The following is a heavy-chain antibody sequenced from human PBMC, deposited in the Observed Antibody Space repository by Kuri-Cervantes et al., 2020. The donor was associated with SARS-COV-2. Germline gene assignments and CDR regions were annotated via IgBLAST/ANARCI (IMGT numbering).Heavy chain of an antibody. V-gene: IGHV3-23*01. Sequence: GGSLRLSCAASGFTFSSYAMSWVRQAPGKGLEWVSAISGSGGSTYYADSVKGRSTISRDNAKNSLFLQMNSLRAEDTAVYYCAREVAARLDYWGQGTLVTGSS. CDR3: AREVAARLDY. D-gene: IGHD6-6*01. CDR2: ISGSGGST. CDR1: GFTFSSYA. J-gene: IGHJ4*02.